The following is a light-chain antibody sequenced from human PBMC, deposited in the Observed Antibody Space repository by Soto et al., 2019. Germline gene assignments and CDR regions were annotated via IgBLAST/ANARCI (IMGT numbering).Light chain of an antibody. V-gene: IGKV4-1*01. CDR3: QQRRSWPPTIT. CDR1: QSILFNSNKKDY. CDR2: WAS. Sequence: DIVTTQSPDSLAVSLGERATIHCKTSQSILFNSNKKDYLAWYQQKPGQPPKLLIYWASIRESGVPDRFSGSGSGTDFTLTISSLEPEDFAVYYCQQRRSWPPTITFGQGTRLEI. J-gene: IGKJ5*01.